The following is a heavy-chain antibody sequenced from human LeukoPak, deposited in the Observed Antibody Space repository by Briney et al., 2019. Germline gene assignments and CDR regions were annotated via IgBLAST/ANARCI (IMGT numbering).Heavy chain of an antibody. CDR2: IYTSGST. J-gene: IGHJ4*02. Sequence: PSETLSLTCTVSGGSISSGSYYWSWIRQPAGKGLEWIGRIYTSGSTNYNPSLKSRVTISVDTSKNQFSLKLSSVTAADTAVYYCARTRRGDYVWGGYHYSEPYYFDYWGQGTLVTVSS. D-gene: IGHD3-16*02. CDR3: ARTRRGDYVWGGYHYSEPYYFDY. V-gene: IGHV4-61*02. CDR1: GGSISSGSYY.